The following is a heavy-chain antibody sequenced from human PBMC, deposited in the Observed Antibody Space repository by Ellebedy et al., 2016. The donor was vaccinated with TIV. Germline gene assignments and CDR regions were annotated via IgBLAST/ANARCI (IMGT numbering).Heavy chain of an antibody. V-gene: IGHV5-10-1*01. J-gene: IGHJ4*02. CDR3: ARHEGYCSGGSCWIDY. D-gene: IGHD2-15*01. Sequence: GESLKISXKGSGYSFTSYWISWVRQMPGKGLEWMGRIDPSDSYTNYSPSFQGHVTISADKSISTAYLQWSSLKASDTAMYYCARHEGYCSGGSCWIDYWGQGTLVTVSS. CDR2: IDPSDSYT. CDR1: GYSFTSYW.